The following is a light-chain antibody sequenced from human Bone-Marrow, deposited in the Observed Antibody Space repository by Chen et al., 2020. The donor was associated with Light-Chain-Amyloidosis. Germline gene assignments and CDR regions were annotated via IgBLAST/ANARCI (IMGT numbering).Light chain of an antibody. CDR2: AAS. CDR3: QQYGSSPRT. V-gene: IGKV3-20*01. Sequence: EIVLTQSPGTLSLSPGERATLSCRVSQSVSGSYLAWYQHKPGQAPRLLIYAASGRATGIPDRFRGSGSGTDFTLTISRLEPEDFAVYYCQQYGSSPRTFGQGTKVEIK. J-gene: IGKJ1*01. CDR1: QSVSGSY.